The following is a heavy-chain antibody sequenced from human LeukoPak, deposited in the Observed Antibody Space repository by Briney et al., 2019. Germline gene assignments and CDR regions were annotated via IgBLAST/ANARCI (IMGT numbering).Heavy chain of an antibody. CDR1: GFTFSSYS. Sequence: GGSLRLSRAASGFTFSSYSMNCVRQAPGKGLEWGSSISSSSSYIYYADPVKGRFTISRDNAKNSLYLQMNSLRAEDTAVYYCARVKEYQLLSGMDVWGQGTTVTVSS. CDR3: ARVKEYQLLSGMDV. J-gene: IGHJ6*02. D-gene: IGHD2-2*01. V-gene: IGHV3-21*01. CDR2: ISSSSSYI.